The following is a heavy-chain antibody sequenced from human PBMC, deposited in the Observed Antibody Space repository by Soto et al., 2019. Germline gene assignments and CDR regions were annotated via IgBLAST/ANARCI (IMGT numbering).Heavy chain of an antibody. Sequence: GESLKISCKVSAYRFAGCWITWVPQNPGGHPEWMGRIDPSDSQTYYSPSFRGHVTISVTKSITTVFLQWSSLRASDTAMYYCARQIYDSDTGPNFQYYFDSWGQGTPVTVSS. CDR3: ARQIYDSDTGPNFQYYFDS. D-gene: IGHD3-22*01. V-gene: IGHV5-10-1*01. J-gene: IGHJ4*02. CDR1: AYRFAGCW. CDR2: IDPSDSQT.